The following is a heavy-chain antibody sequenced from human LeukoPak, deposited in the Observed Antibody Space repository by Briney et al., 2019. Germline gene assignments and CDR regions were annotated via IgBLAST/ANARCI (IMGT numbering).Heavy chain of an antibody. J-gene: IGHJ2*01. CDR3: ARGRIGRPRDATVIRGYFDL. CDR1: GGSFSGYY. CDR2: INHSGST. Sequence: PSETLSLTCAVYGGSFSGYYWSWIRQPPGKGLEWIGEINHSGSTNYNPSLKSRVTISVDTSKNQFSLKLSSVTAADTAVYYCARGRIGRPRDATVIRGYFDLWGRGTLVTVSS. V-gene: IGHV4-34*01. D-gene: IGHD4-17*01.